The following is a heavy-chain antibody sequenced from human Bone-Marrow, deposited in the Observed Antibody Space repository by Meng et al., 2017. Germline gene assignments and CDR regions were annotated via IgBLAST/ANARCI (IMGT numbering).Heavy chain of an antibody. J-gene: IGHJ4*02. CDR2: ISYDGSNK. CDR1: GFTFSSYA. Sequence: GESLKISCAASGFTFSSYAMHWVRQAPGKGLEWVAVISYDGSNKYYADSVKGRFTISRGNSKNTLYLQMNSLRAEDTAVYYCARIRGDHYDFWSGYYGLDYWGQGTLVTVSS. D-gene: IGHD3-3*01. CDR3: ARIRGDHYDFWSGYYGLDY. V-gene: IGHV3-30*01.